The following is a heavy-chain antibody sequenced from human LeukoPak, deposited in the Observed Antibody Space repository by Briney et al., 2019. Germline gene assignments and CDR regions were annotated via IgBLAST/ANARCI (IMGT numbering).Heavy chain of an antibody. CDR3: ARKGDFWSGYMDV. V-gene: IGHV3-11*01. J-gene: IGHJ6*03. D-gene: IGHD3-3*01. CDR1: VFTFSDYY. CDR2: ISSSGSII. Sequence: GGPLRLSCAASVFTFSDYYMSWIRQAPGKGREGVSYISSSGSIIYYADSGKGRFTISRDNAKNSLYLQMNSLRAEDTAVYYCARKGDFWSGYMDVWGKGTTVTVSS.